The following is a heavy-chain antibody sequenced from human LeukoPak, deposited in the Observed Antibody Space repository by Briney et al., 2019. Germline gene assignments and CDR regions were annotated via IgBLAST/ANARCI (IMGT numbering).Heavy chain of an antibody. D-gene: IGHD3-10*01. CDR2: INRSGST. J-gene: IGHJ4*02. V-gene: IGHV4-34*01. CDR1: GGSFSGDY. CDR3: ARGVGSTEDY. Sequence: SETLSLTCAVYGGSFSGDYWSWVRQPPGKGLEWIAEINRSGSTNYNPSLRSRVTISMDTSKKQFSLRLSSVTAADTALYYCARGVGSTEDYWGQGTLVTVSS.